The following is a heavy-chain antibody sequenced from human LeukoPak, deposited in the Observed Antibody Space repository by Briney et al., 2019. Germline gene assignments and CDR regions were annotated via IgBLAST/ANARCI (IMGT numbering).Heavy chain of an antibody. Sequence: SETLSLTCTVSGGSISSGDYCWSWIRQHPGKGLEWIGYIYYSGSTYYNPSLKSRVTISVDTSKNQFSLKLSSVTAADTAVYCCATRSNSWYYFDYWGQGALVAVSS. CDR1: GGSISSGDYC. D-gene: IGHD6-13*01. CDR3: ATRSNSWYYFDY. V-gene: IGHV4-31*03. CDR2: IYYSGST. J-gene: IGHJ4*02.